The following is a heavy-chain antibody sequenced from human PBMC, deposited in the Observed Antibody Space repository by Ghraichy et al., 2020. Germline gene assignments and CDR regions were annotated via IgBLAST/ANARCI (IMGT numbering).Heavy chain of an antibody. CDR3: ARGQLLRNNWFDP. CDR1: GGTFSSYA. Sequence: SVKVSCKASGGTFSSYAISWVRQAPGQWLEWMGGIIPIFGTANYAQKFQGRVTITADKSTSTAYMELSSLRSEDTAVYYCARGQLLRNNWFDPWGQGTLVTVSS. V-gene: IGHV1-69*06. J-gene: IGHJ5*02. D-gene: IGHD2-2*01. CDR2: IIPIFGTA.